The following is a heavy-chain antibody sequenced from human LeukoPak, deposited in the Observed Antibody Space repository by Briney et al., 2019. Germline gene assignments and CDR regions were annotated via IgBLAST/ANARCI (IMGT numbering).Heavy chain of an antibody. CDR1: GGTFSSYA. V-gene: IGHV1-69*13. Sequence: SVKVSCKASGGTFSSYAISWVRQAPGQGLERMGGIIPIFGTANYAQKFQGRVTVTADESTSTAYMELSSLRSEDTAVYYCARDSPYPAGDFWSDHRNWFDPWGQGTLVTVSS. CDR2: IIPIFGTA. D-gene: IGHD3-3*01. CDR3: ARDSPYPAGDFWSDHRNWFDP. J-gene: IGHJ5*02.